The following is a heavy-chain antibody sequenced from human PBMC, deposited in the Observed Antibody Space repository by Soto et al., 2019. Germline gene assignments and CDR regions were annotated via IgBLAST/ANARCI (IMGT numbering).Heavy chain of an antibody. CDR2: ISYDGSNK. D-gene: IGHD3-9*01. J-gene: IGHJ5*02. Sequence: GGSLRLSCAASGFTFSSYGMHWFRRAPGKGLEWVAVISYDGSNKYYADSVKGRFTISRDNSKNTLYLQMNSLRAEDTAVYYCAKPIGPTLRYFDWLPFDPWGQGTLVSVSS. CDR1: GFTFSSYG. CDR3: AKPIGPTLRYFDWLPFDP. V-gene: IGHV3-30*18.